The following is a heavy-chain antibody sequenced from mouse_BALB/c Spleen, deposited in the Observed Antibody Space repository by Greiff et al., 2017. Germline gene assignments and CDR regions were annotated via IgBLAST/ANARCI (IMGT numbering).Heavy chain of an antibody. CDR3: ARVPYYGNFLDY. CDR1: GYSITSGYY. CDR2: ISYDGSN. J-gene: IGHJ2*01. V-gene: IGHV3-6*02. D-gene: IGHD1-1*02. Sequence: VQLKESGPGLVKPSQSLSLTCSVTGYSITSGYYWNWIRQFPGNKLEWMGYISYDGSNNYNPSLKNRISITRDTSKNQFFLKLNSVTTEDTATYYCARVPYYGNFLDYWGQGTTLTVSS.